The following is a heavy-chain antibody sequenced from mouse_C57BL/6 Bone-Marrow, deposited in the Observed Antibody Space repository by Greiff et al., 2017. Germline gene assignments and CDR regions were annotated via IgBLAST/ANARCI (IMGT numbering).Heavy chain of an antibody. CDR1: GFTFSDYG. Sequence: EVQVVESGGGLVQPGGSLKLSCAASGFTFSDYGMAWVRQAPRKGPEWVAFISNLAYSIYYADTVTGRFTIPRENAKNTLYLEMSSLGSEEAAMCYCARQTGTRAMDYWGQGTSVTVSS. CDR3: ARQTGTRAMDY. J-gene: IGHJ4*01. V-gene: IGHV5-15*01. CDR2: ISNLAYSI. D-gene: IGHD4-1*01.